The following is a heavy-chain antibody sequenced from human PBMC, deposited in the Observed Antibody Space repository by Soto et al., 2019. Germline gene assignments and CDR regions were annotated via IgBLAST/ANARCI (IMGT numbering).Heavy chain of an antibody. CDR3: SRVGCSNSNCQTRGMDV. CDR1: GGSIRSYY. J-gene: IGHJ6*02. CDR2: IYSDGTT. Sequence: SETLSLTCTVSGGSIRSYYWSWVRQPAGKELEWVGRIYSDGTTNYSPSLKSRVTMSLDTSKNQFSLQLSSVTAADTAVYYCSRVGCSNSNCQTRGMDVWGQGTTVTVSS. D-gene: IGHD2-2*01. V-gene: IGHV4-4*07.